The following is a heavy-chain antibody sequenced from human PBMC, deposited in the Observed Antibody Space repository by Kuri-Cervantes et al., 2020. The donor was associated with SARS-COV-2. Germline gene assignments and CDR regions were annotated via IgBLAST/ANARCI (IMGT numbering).Heavy chain of an antibody. CDR2: IGSSSSYI. V-gene: IGHV3-21*01. D-gene: IGHD6-6*01. CDR1: GFTFSSYS. J-gene: IGHJ4*02. CDR3: ARVRMVGSSSVPYYFDY. Sequence: GGSLRLSCAASGFTFSSYSMNWVRQAPGKGLEWVSSIGSSSSYIYYADSVKGRFTISRDNAKNSLYLQMNSLRAEDTAVYYCARVRMVGSSSVPYYFDYWGQGTLVTVSS.